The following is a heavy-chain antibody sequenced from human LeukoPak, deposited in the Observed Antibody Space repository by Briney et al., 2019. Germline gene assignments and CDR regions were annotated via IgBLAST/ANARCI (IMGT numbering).Heavy chain of an antibody. D-gene: IGHD3-22*01. CDR1: GGSISRYY. J-gene: IGHJ2*01. CDR2: IYYSGST. Sequence: SETLSLTCTVSGGSISRYYWSWIRQPPRKGLEWTGYIYYSGSTNYNPSLTSRVTISVDTSKNQFSLKLSSVTAADTAVYYCARSGYFPDWYFDLWGRGTLVTVSS. CDR3: ARSGYFPDWYFDL. V-gene: IGHV4-59*08.